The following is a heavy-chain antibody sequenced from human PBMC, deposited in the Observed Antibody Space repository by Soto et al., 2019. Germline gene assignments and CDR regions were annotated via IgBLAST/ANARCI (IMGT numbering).Heavy chain of an antibody. V-gene: IGHV4-61*01. CDR2: IYYSGST. CDR1: CGSVSSGSYY. J-gene: IGHJ5*02. D-gene: IGHD3-22*01. CDR3: ARGFWGYYDSSGYPNWFDP. Sequence: PSETLSLTCTVSCGSVSSGSYYWSWIRQPPGKGLEWIGYIYYSGSTNYNPSLKSRVTISVDTSKNQFSLKLSSVTAADTAVYYCARGFWGYYDSSGYPNWFDPWGQGTLVTVS.